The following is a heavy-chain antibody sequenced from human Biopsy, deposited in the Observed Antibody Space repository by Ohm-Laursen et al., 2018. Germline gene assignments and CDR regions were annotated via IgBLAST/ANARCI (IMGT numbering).Heavy chain of an antibody. CDR1: SCTISNYY. J-gene: IGHJ5*02. D-gene: IGHD6-13*01. Sequence: TLSRTCTVSSCTISNYYWSWIRQRAGQGLVWIGRIYSSGSTNYNSSLNSRVTMSVDTSKNQFSLIMSSMTDADTAVYYCAREPRIAAVAYFDPWGQGTLVTVSS. V-gene: IGHV4-4*07. CDR3: AREPRIAAVAYFDP. CDR2: IYSSGST.